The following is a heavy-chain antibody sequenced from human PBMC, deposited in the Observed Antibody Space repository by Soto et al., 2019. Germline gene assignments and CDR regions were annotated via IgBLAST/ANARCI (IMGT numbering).Heavy chain of an antibody. V-gene: IGHV1-8*01. CDR3: ARETDTSMVDY. J-gene: IGHJ4*02. D-gene: IGHD5-18*01. CDR2: LNPRNGQT. CDR1: GYNFSAYY. Sequence: QVQLVQSGAEVKKPGASVKVSCQTSGYNFSAYYFNWVRQAAGQGPEWMGWLNPRNGQTGYVQKFRGRVNMTRDTSIATVYLELSRLTYEDTAIYFCARETDTSMVDYWGQGTLVTVSS.